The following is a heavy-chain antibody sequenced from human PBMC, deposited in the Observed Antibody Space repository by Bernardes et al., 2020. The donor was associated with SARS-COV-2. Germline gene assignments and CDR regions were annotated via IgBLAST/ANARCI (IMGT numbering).Heavy chain of an antibody. V-gene: IGHV4-61*01. CDR1: RGSVSFGSNY. CDR3: VRGTGFCSGGSCGWIDP. D-gene: IGHD2-15*01. J-gene: IGHJ5*02. CDR2: IYYPGSI. Sequence: SETLSLTCSVSRGSVSFGSNYWTWIRQPPGKGLEWIGYIYYPGSINYNPSLKSRVTTSVDTSKNQFSLKLTSVTAADTAVYYCVRGTGFCSGGSCGWIDPWGQGTLVSVSS.